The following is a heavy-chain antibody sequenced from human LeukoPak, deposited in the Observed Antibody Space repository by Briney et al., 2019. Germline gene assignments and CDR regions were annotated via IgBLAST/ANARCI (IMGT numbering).Heavy chain of an antibody. V-gene: IGHV3-72*01. Sequence: GGSLRLSCAASGFSFSGHYMDWVRQAPGKGLDWVGRISNKAHGYSTDYAASVKGRFTISRDDSGNSLYLQMNSLKIEDTAFYYCARAPSAGSWLDPWGQGTLVTVSS. D-gene: IGHD3-10*01. CDR2: ISNKAHGYST. J-gene: IGHJ5*02. CDR3: ARAPSAGSWLDP. CDR1: GFSFSGHY.